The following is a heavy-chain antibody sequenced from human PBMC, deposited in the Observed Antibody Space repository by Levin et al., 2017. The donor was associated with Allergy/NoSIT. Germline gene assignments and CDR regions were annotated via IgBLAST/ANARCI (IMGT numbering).Heavy chain of an antibody. D-gene: IGHD5-18*01. J-gene: IGHJ4*02. V-gene: IGHV3-23*01. CDR2: LSSRGDYT. CDR1: GFTFSSYA. CDR3: AKLVRGYSYADFDY. Sequence: GGSLRLSCAASGFTFSSYAMSWVRQAPGKGLEWVTGLSSRGDYTHYADSAKGRFTISRDSSKNTMYLQMNSLRGEDTAIYYCAKLVRGYSYADFDYWGQGILVTVSS.